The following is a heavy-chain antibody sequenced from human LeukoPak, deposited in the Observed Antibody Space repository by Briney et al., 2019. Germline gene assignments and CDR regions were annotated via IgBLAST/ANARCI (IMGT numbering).Heavy chain of an antibody. D-gene: IGHD1-26*01. CDR1: GFTFSSYS. V-gene: IGHV3-21*01. CDR2: ISSSSSYI. CDR3: ARAYSGSYYAHFDY. J-gene: IGHJ4*02. Sequence: GGSLRLSCAASGFTFSSYSMNWVRQAPGKGLEWVSSISSSSSYIYYADSVKGRFTISRDNAKSSLYLQMNSLRVEDTAVYYCARAYSGSYYAHFDYWGQGTLVTVSS.